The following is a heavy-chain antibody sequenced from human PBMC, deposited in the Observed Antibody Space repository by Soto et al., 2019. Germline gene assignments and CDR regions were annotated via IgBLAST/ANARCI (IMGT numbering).Heavy chain of an antibody. Sequence: SETLSLTCIVSGDSISRSGYYWGWIRQPPGKGLEWIGNIYYNGRTYYNPSLRSRVTISVDTSKNQFSLKLNSLTAADTAVYFCGGPQPPNGIGGNFFGVFVVWGKGKMVTFSS. V-gene: IGHV4-39*01. J-gene: IGHJ3*01. CDR3: GGPQPPNGIGGNFFGVFVV. CDR1: GDSISRSGYY. CDR2: IYYNGRT. D-gene: IGHD3-16*01.